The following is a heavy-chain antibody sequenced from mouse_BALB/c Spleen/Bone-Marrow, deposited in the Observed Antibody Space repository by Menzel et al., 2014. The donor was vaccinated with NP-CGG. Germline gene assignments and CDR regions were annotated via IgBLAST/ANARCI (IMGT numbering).Heavy chain of an antibody. J-gene: IGHJ2*01. CDR1: GFTFTDYY. Sequence: EVQVVESGGGLVPPGGSLRLSCATSGFTFTDYYMNWVRQPPGKALEWLGFIRNKANGYTTEYSASVKGRFTISRDNSQSILYLQMNTLRAEDSATYYCARDSRSTVSHFDYWGQGTTLTVSS. V-gene: IGHV7-3*02. CDR3: ARDSRSTVSHFDY. D-gene: IGHD1-1*01. CDR2: IRNKANGYTT.